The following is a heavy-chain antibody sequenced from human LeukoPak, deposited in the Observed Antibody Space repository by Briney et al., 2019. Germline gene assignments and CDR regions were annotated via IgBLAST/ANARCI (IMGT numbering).Heavy chain of an antibody. V-gene: IGHV3-30*02. CDR1: GFTFSSYG. CDR2: IRYDGSNK. D-gene: IGHD3-10*01. Sequence: GGSLRLSCAASGFTFSSYGMHWVRQAPGKGLEWVAFIRYDGSNKYYADSVKGRFTISRDNSKNTLYLQMNSLRAEDTAVYYCASSHAPIISPDYWGQGTLVTVSS. CDR3: ASSHAPIISPDY. J-gene: IGHJ4*02.